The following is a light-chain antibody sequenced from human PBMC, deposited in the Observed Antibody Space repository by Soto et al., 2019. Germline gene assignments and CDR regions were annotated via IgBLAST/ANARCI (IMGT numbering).Light chain of an antibody. CDR1: SSDVARYNY. CDR3: TSYTSRTTWV. CDR2: EVS. V-gene: IGLV2-14*01. Sequence: QSVLTQPASVSGSPGQSITISCTGTSSDVARYNYVSWYQQHPGKAPKLMIYEVSNRPSGVSNRFSASKSGNTASLTISGLQAEDEADYYCTSYTSRTTWVFGGGTKLTVL. J-gene: IGLJ3*02.